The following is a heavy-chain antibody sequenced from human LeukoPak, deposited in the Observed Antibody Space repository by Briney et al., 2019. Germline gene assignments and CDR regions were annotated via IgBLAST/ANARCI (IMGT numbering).Heavy chain of an antibody. CDR2: IYYSGST. CDR1: GGSISSGDYY. J-gene: IGHJ4*02. CDR3: ANLDAFHDYGDY. V-gene: IGHV4-39*01. Sequence: SETLSLTCTVSGGSISSGDYYWSWIRQPPGKGLEWIGYIYYSGSTYYNPSLKSRVTISVDTSKNQFSLKLSSVTAADTAVYYCANLDAFHDYGDYWGQGTLVTVSS.